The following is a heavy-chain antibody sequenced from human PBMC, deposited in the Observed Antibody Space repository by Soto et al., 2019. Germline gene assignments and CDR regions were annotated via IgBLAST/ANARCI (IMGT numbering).Heavy chain of an antibody. J-gene: IGHJ6*02. CDR2: ISGSAGRT. CDR1: GFTFSSYA. V-gene: IGHV3-23*01. Sequence: GGSLRLSCAASGFTFSSYAMSWVRQAPGKGLEWVSIISGSAGRTYYADSVKGRFTVSRDNSKNTLYLQMNSLRAEDTAVYYGAKDTSARGFYFSLDVWGQGATVTVSS. D-gene: IGHD2-2*01. CDR3: AKDTSARGFYFSLDV.